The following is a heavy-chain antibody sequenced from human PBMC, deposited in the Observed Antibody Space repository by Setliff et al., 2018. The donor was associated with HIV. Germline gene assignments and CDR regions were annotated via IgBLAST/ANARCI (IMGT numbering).Heavy chain of an antibody. D-gene: IGHD1-26*01. CDR2: IQTSEGT. V-gene: IGHV4-4*07. CDR1: GGSISTDY. J-gene: IGHJ3*01. CDR3: ARDHNSGTLHAFDL. Sequence: PSETLSLTCTVSGGSISTDYWTWVRQSAGKGLEWIGRIQTSEGTKYNPSLNSRVTVSIDTSKKHFSLDLYSVTAADTAVYYCARDHNSGTLHAFDLWGQGTKVTV.